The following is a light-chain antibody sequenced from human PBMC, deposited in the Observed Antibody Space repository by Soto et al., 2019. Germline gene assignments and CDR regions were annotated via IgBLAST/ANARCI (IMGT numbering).Light chain of an antibody. CDR3: QQCNDWPHT. V-gene: IGKV3-15*01. CDR1: QSVNSN. J-gene: IGKJ2*01. Sequence: EIVMTQSPATLSVSPGESATLSCRASQSVNSNLIWYQQRPGQAPRLLIYGASTRATGIPARFSGRGSAREFTLTIDNVQSEDSAVYHCQQCNDWPHTFGQGTKLEI. CDR2: GAS.